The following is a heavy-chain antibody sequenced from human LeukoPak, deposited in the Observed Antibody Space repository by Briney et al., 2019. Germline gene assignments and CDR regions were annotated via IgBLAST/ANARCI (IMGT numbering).Heavy chain of an antibody. D-gene: IGHD6-13*01. CDR3: AKAVSWSTYYFDY. CDR2: ISGSGGST. V-gene: IGHV3-23*01. Sequence: GGSLRLSCAASGFTFSSYAMSWVRQAPGKGLEGVSAISGSGGSTYYADSVKGRFTISRDNSKNTLYLQMNSLRAEDTAVYYCAKAVSWSTYYFDYWGQGTLVTVSS. J-gene: IGHJ4*02. CDR1: GFTFSSYA.